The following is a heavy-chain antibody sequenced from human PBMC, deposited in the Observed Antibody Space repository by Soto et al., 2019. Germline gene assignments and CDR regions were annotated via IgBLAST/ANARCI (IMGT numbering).Heavy chain of an antibody. Sequence: PGGSLRLSCAASGFTFSSYWMHWVRQAPGKGLVWVSRINSDGSSTSYADSVKGRFTISRDNSKNTLYLQMNSLRTEDTAVYYCARPRGYSYGTPEGMDVWGQGTTVTVSS. V-gene: IGHV3-74*01. CDR3: ARPRGYSYGTPEGMDV. J-gene: IGHJ6*02. D-gene: IGHD5-18*01. CDR1: GFTFSSYW. CDR2: INSDGSST.